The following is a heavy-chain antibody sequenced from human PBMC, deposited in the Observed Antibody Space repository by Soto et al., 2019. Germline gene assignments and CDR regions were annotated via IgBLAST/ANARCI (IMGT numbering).Heavy chain of an antibody. CDR1: GFTVSNTG. V-gene: IGHV3-33*01. D-gene: IGHD2-8*01. Sequence: GGSLRLSCAASGFTVSNTGMHWVRQAPGKGLEWVAVIWWEGTTKYYLDSVKGRFTISRDISRNTVYLQMNSLRVEDTAMYYCARDPCFPCTRIPYLDSWGPGTLVTVSS. CDR3: ARDPCFPCTRIPYLDS. J-gene: IGHJ4*02. CDR2: IWWEGTTK.